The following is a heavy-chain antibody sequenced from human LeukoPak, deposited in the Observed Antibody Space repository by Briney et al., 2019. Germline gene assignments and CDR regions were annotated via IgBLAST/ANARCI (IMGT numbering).Heavy chain of an antibody. V-gene: IGHV4-4*07. J-gene: IGHJ4*02. Sequence: SETLSLTCTVSGGSISSYYWSWIRQPAGKGLEWIGRIYTSGSTNYNPSLKSRVTMSVDTSKSQFSLKLSSVTAADTAVYYCAGSGGYCSSTSCYGGFDYWGQGTLVTVSS. CDR2: IYTSGST. CDR3: AGSGGYCSSTSCYGGFDY. CDR1: GGSISSYY. D-gene: IGHD2-2*01.